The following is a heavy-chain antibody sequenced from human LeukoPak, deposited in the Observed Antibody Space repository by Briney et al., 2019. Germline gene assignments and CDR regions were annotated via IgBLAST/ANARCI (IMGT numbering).Heavy chain of an antibody. CDR2: ISGDGGST. CDR1: GFTFDDYA. Sequence: PGGSLRLSCAASGFTFDDYAMHWVRQAPGEGLEWVSLISGDGGSTYYADSVKGRFTISRDNSKNSLYLQMNSLRTEDTALYYCAKDAAYYYGMDVWGQGTTVTVSS. J-gene: IGHJ6*02. V-gene: IGHV3-43*02. CDR3: AKDAAYYYGMDV.